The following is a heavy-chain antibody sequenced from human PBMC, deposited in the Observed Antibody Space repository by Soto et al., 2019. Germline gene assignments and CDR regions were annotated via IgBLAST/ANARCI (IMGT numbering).Heavy chain of an antibody. CDR1: GGTFSSYA. V-gene: IGHV1-69*12. D-gene: IGHD4-17*01. CDR2: IIPIFGTA. Sequence: QVQLVQSGAEVKKPGSSVKVSCKASGGTFSSYAISWVRQAPGQGLEWMGGIIPIFGTANYPQKFQGSATIPADESTSTAYMELSSLRSEDTAVYYCARATTVTAVPYNWFDPWGQGTLVTVSS. CDR3: ARATTVTAVPYNWFDP. J-gene: IGHJ5*02.